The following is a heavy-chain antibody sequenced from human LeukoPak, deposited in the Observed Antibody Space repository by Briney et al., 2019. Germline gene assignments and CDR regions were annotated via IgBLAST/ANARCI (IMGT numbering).Heavy chain of an antibody. V-gene: IGHV3-53*01. CDR2: IYSGGST. D-gene: IGHD6-13*01. CDR1: GFTVSSNY. CDR3: ARVWLLPYSSSVDY. J-gene: IGHJ4*02. Sequence: GGSLRLSCAASGFTVSSNYMSWVRQAPGKGLEWVSVIYSGGSTYYADSVKGRFTISRDNSKNTLYLQMNSLRAEDTAVYYCARVWLLPYSSSVDYWGQGTLVTVSS.